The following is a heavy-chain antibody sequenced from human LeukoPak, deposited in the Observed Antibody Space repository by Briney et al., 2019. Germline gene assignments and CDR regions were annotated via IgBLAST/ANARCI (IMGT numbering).Heavy chain of an antibody. V-gene: IGHV3-23*01. Sequence: GGSLRLSCAASGFTFSSYAMSWVRQAPGKGLEWVSAISGSGGSTYYADSVKGRFTISRDNSKNTLYLQMNSLRAEDTAVYYCAKDGEYYYDSSGSYKLAYFDYWAREPWSPSPQ. CDR3: AKDGEYYYDSSGSYKLAYFDY. CDR2: ISGSGGST. D-gene: IGHD3-22*01. J-gene: IGHJ4*02. CDR1: GFTFSSYA.